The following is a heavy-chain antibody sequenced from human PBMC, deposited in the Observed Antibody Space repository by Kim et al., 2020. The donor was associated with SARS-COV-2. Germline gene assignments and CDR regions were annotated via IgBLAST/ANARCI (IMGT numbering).Heavy chain of an antibody. CDR1: GFTFSRYG. V-gene: IGHV3-30*18. D-gene: IGHD6-13*01. J-gene: IGHJ4*02. Sequence: GGSLRLSCATSGFTFSRYGMHWVRQAPGKGLEWVAVISYDGSNKYYGDSVKGRFTISRDNSKNTVYLQINSLRAEDTAVYYCAKGTATSRWYYFDYWGLG. CDR2: ISYDGSNK. CDR3: AKGTATSRWYYFDY.